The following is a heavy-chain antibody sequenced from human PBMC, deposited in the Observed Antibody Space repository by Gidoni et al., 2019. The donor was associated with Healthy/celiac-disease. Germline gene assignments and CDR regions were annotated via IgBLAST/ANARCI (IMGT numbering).Heavy chain of an antibody. CDR1: GFSLSNARMG. V-gene: IGHV2-26*01. CDR2: IFSNDEK. D-gene: IGHD4-17*01. CDR3: ALLGGDYGGDY. Sequence: QVTSKESGPVLVKPTETLTMTCTVPGFSLSNARMGVSWIRQPPGKALEWLAHIFSNDEKSYSTSLNSRLPISKDTSKSQVVLTMTNMAPVDTATYYCALLGGDYGGDYWGQGTLVTVSS. J-gene: IGHJ4*02.